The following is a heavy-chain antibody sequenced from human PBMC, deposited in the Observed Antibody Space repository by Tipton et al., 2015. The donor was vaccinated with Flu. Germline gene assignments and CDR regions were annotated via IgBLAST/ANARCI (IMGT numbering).Heavy chain of an antibody. CDR3: ARFEMEWLLSLDAFDI. CDR2: INHSGST. CDR1: GGSFSGYY. D-gene: IGHD3-3*01. V-gene: IGHV4-34*01. J-gene: IGHJ3*02. Sequence: TLSLTCAVYGGSFSGYYWSWIRQPPGKGLEWIGEINHSGSTNYNPSLKSRVTISVDTSKNQFSLKLSSVTAADTAVYYCARFEMEWLLSLDAFDIWGQGTMVTVSS.